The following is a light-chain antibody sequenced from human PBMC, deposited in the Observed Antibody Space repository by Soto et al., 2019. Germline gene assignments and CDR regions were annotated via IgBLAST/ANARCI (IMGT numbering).Light chain of an antibody. Sequence: EIVLTQSPGTLSLSPGERATLSCRASQSVSSSYLAWYQQKPGQAPRLLIYGASSRATGIPARFSGSGAGTDFTLAISRLEPEDFAVYYCQRYGSSRGTFGQGTKVEIK. V-gene: IGKV3-20*01. J-gene: IGKJ1*01. CDR3: QRYGSSRGT. CDR2: GAS. CDR1: QSVSSSY.